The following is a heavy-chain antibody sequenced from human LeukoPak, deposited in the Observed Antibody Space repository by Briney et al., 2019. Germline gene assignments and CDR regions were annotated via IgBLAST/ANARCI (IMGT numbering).Heavy chain of an antibody. CDR1: GGSISSHY. Sequence: SETLSLTCTVSGGSISSHYWSWIRQPPGKGLEWIGYIYYSGSTNYNPSLKSRVTISVDTSKNQFSLKLSSVTAADTAVYYCARVREYIPWGQGTLVTVSS. CDR2: IYYSGST. J-gene: IGHJ5*02. V-gene: IGHV4-59*11. CDR3: ARVREYIP. D-gene: IGHD6-6*01.